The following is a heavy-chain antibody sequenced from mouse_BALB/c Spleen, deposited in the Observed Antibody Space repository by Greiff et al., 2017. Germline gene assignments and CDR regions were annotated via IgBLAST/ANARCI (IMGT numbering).Heavy chain of an antibody. CDR1: GFTFSSYA. CDR2: ISSGGST. V-gene: IGHV5-6-5*01. J-gene: IGHJ4*01. Sequence: EVQGVESGGGLVKPGGSLKLSCAASGFTFSSYAMSWVRQTPEKRLEWVASISSGGSTYYPDSVKGRFTISRDNARNILYLQMSSLRSEDTAMYYCAREYGNYGAMDYWGQGTSVTVSS. CDR3: AREYGNYGAMDY. D-gene: IGHD2-10*02.